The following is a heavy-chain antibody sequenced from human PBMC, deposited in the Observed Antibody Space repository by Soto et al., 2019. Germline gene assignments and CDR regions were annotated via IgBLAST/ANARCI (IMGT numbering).Heavy chain of an antibody. CDR3: ARSSGYYLIDDY. Sequence: QVQLVQSGAEEKKPGASVKVSCKASGYTFTSYAMHWVRQAPGQRLEWMGWINAGNGNTKYSQKFQGRVTITRDTSASTADMELSSLRSEDTAVYYWARSSGYYLIDDYWGQGTLVTVSS. D-gene: IGHD3-22*01. J-gene: IGHJ4*02. CDR1: GYTFTSYA. CDR2: INAGNGNT. V-gene: IGHV1-3*05.